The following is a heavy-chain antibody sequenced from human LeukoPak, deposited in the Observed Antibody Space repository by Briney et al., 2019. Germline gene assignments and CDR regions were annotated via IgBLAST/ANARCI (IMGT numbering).Heavy chain of an antibody. CDR1: GLTFSSYN. CDR2: ISSSSSYI. V-gene: IGHV3-21*01. CDR3: ARDLQVVTAIRSFDY. J-gene: IGHJ4*02. D-gene: IGHD2-21*02. Sequence: GGSLRLSCVASGLTFSSYNMHWVRQAPGKGLEWVSSISSSSSYIYYADSVKGRFTISRDNAKNSLYLQMNSLRAEDTAVYYCARDLQVVTAIRSFDYWGQGTLVTVSS.